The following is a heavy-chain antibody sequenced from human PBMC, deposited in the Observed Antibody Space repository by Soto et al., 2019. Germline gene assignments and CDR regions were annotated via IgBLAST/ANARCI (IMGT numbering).Heavy chain of an antibody. CDR1: GGSISTVDYW. CDR2: IYDGGRT. V-gene: IGHV4-30-4*01. J-gene: IGHJ4*02. D-gene: IGHD7-27*01. Sequence: QVQLQESSRGLVKPSQTLSLTCTVSGGSISTVDYWWSWIRQSPDMGLEWIGHIYDGGRTYNNPSLESRVTMSVDTSKSQLSLTLSSVSAADTAVYYCARGPSGDKVDSWGQGTLVTVSS. CDR3: ARGPSGDKVDS.